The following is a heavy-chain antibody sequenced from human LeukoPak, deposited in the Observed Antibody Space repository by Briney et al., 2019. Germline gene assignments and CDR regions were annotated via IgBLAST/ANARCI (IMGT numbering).Heavy chain of an antibody. J-gene: IGHJ4*02. CDR2: GYHIGST. CDR1: GYSISSGYY. Sequence: SETLSLTCTVSGYSISSGYYWGWIRQPPGKGLEWIGSGYHIGSTYFNPSLRSRVTILIDIFKNQFSLKMSSVTAADTAIYYCARHRSTQPWLLLDSWGQGTLVAVSS. CDR3: ARHRSTQPWLLLDS. D-gene: IGHD3-22*01. V-gene: IGHV4-38-2*02.